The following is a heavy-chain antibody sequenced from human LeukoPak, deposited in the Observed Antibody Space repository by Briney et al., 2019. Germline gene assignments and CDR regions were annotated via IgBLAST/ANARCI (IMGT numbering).Heavy chain of an antibody. CDR2: ISWNSGSI. Sequence: GGSLRLSCAASGFTFVDYAMHWVRQAPGKGLEWVSGISWNSGSIGYADSVKGRFTISRDNAKNSLYLQMNSLRAEDTALYYCAKDSQYYYDSSGYLDYWGQGTLVTVSS. CDR3: AKDSQYYYDSSGYLDY. V-gene: IGHV3-9*01. J-gene: IGHJ4*02. D-gene: IGHD3-22*01. CDR1: GFTFVDYA.